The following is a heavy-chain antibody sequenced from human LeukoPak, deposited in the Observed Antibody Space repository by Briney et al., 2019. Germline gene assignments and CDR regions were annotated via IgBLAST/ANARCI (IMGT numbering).Heavy chain of an antibody. J-gene: IGHJ4*02. CDR3: ASKVTTGY. Sequence: PGGSLRLSCVVSGLTVSSNYMSWVRQAPGKGLEWVSVIYSGGTTNYADSVKGRSIVYRDNSKNTLYLQMNSLRAEDTAVYYCASKVTTGYWGQGTLVTVSS. V-gene: IGHV3-66*01. CDR1: GLTVSSNY. CDR2: IYSGGTT. D-gene: IGHD4-17*01.